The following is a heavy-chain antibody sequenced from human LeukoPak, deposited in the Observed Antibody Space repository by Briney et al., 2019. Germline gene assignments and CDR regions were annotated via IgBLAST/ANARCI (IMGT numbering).Heavy chain of an antibody. Sequence: GRSLRLSRAASGFSFSSYGMHWVRQAPGKGLEWVAVISYDGSSKYYADSVKGRFTIYRDNPKNTLYLQMNSLRAEDTAVFYCAKDIEYNWNYVDYWGQGTLVTVSS. CDR2: ISYDGSSK. V-gene: IGHV3-30*18. CDR3: AKDIEYNWNYVDY. J-gene: IGHJ4*02. D-gene: IGHD1-7*01. CDR1: GFSFSSYG.